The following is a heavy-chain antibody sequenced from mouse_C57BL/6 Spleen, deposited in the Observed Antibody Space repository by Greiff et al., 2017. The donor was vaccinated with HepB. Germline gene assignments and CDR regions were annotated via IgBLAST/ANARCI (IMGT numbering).Heavy chain of an antibody. Sequence: EVQLVESGGGLVKPGGSLKLSCAASGFTFSDYGMHWVRQAPEKGLEWVAYISSGSSTTYYADTVKGRFTISRDNAKNTLFLQMTSLRSEDTAMYYYAWAEGAWFAYWGQGTLVTVSA. CDR3: AWAEGAWFAY. J-gene: IGHJ3*01. CDR1: GFTFSDYG. D-gene: IGHD3-3*01. V-gene: IGHV5-17*01. CDR2: ISSGSSTT.